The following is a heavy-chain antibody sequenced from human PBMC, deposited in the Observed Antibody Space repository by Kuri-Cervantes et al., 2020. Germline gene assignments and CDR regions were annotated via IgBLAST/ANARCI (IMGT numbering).Heavy chain of an antibody. CDR1: GGSFSGYY. V-gene: IGHV4-34*01. CDR3: ARGWSTMVGD. CDR2: INHSGST. J-gene: IGHJ4*02. D-gene: IGHD3-10*01. Sequence: GSLRLSCAVYGGSFSGYYWSWIRQPPGKGLEWIGEINHSGSTNYNPSLKSRVTISVDTSKNQFSLKLSSVTAADTAVYYCARGWSTMVGDWGQGTLVTVSS.